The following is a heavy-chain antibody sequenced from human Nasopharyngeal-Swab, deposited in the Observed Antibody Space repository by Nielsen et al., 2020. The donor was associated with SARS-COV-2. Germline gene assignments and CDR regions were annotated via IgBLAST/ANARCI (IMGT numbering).Heavy chain of an antibody. D-gene: IGHD3-10*01. J-gene: IGHJ4*02. CDR2: ISGSGGST. Sequence: GGSLRLSCAASGFTFSSYAMSWVRQAPGKGLEWVSAISGSGGSTYYADSVKGRFTISRDNSKNTLHLHMSSLRAEDTAVYYCAKDKEDLRGVGPYDYWGQGTLVTVSS. CDR1: GFTFSSYA. CDR3: AKDKEDLRGVGPYDY. V-gene: IGHV3-23*01.